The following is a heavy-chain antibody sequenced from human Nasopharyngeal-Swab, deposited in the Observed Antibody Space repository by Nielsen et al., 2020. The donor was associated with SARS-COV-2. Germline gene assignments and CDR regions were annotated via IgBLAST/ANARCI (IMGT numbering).Heavy chain of an antibody. V-gene: IGHV1-69*13. Sequence: SVKVSCKASGGTFSSYAISWVRQAPGQGLEWMGGIIPIFGTANYAQKFQGRVTITADESTSTAYMELSSLRSEDSAVYYCASWVGDYEFDYWGQGTLVTVSS. CDR2: IIPIFGTA. CDR1: GGTFSSYA. CDR3: ASWVGDYEFDY. J-gene: IGHJ4*02. D-gene: IGHD4-17*01.